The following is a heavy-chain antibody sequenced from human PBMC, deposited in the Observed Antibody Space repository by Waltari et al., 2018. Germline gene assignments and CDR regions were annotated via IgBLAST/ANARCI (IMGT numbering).Heavy chain of an antibody. CDR1: GFTFDDYT. CDR2: ISWDGGST. V-gene: IGHV3-43*01. D-gene: IGHD2-2*01. J-gene: IGHJ4*02. Sequence: EVQLVESGGVVVQPGGSLRLSCAASGFTFDDYTMPWVRQARGKGLEWVSLISWDGGSTYYADSVKGRFTISRDNSKNSLYLQMNSLRTEDTALYYCAKDTTGALDGSTLDYWGQGTLVTVSS. CDR3: AKDTTGALDGSTLDY.